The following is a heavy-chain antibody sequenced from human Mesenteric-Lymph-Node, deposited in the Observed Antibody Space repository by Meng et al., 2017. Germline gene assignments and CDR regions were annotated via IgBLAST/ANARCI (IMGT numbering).Heavy chain of an antibody. Sequence: QVRLQGSGPGLLKPSETLSLTCAVSGGSISSVYWWTWVRQSPGKGLEWIGEIYHSGSTNYNPSLKSRVTISVDKSKNQFSLKLTSVTAADTAVYYCARGGYYSFDYWGQGTLVTVSS. CDR2: IYHSGST. J-gene: IGHJ4*02. CDR1: GGSISSVYW. D-gene: IGHD5-18*01. CDR3: ARGGYYSFDY. V-gene: IGHV4-4*02.